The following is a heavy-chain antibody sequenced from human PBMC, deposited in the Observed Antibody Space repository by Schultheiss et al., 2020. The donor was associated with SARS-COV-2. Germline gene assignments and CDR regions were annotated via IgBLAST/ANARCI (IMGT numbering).Heavy chain of an antibody. J-gene: IGHJ4*02. Sequence: TLSLTCTVSGGSISSGGYYWSWIRQHPGKGLEWIGYIYYSGSTYYNPSLKSRVTISVDTSKNQFSLKLSSVTAADTAVYYCARDPRRDYYDSSGYYPFDYWGQGTLVTVSS. D-gene: IGHD3-22*01. V-gene: IGHV4-31*03. CDR1: GGSISSGGYY. CDR3: ARDPRRDYYDSSGYYPFDY. CDR2: IYYSGST.